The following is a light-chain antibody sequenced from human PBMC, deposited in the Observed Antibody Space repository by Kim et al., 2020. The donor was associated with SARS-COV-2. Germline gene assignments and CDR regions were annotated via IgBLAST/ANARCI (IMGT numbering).Light chain of an antibody. CDR3: QSGRL. CDR2: EDN. CDR1: MGRIASNF. V-gene: IGLV6-57*03. J-gene: IGLJ2*01. Sequence: SECRGKKVTISCTRSMGRIASNFVQWYQQRPGRAPTSVIYEDNQRPSWVPDRFSGSIDDSSNSASLTISGLKTEDEADYYCQSGRLFGGGTQLTVL.